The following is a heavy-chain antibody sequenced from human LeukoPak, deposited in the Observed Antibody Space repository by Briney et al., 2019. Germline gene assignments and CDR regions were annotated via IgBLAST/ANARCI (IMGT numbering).Heavy chain of an antibody. CDR2: ISGSGGGT. V-gene: IGHV3-23*01. CDR1: GFTFSSYA. CDR3: AKNFGGSYGWTFDH. Sequence: GGSLRLSCAASGFTFSSYAMTWVRQAPGKGLEWVSVISGSGGGTYYADSVKGRFTISRDNSKNTLYLQMNSLRADDTAVYYCAKNFGGSYGWTFDHWGQGTLVTVSS. D-gene: IGHD3-10*01. J-gene: IGHJ4*02.